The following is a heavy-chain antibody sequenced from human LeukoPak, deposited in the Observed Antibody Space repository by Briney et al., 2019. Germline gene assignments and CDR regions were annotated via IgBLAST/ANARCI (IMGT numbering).Heavy chain of an antibody. CDR2: ITSSGSTI. CDR1: GFTFSDYY. J-gene: IGHJ4*02. V-gene: IGHV3-11*01. Sequence: GFLRLSCAASGFTFSDYYMSWIRQAPGKGLEWISYITSSGSTIYYADSVKGRFTVSRDNAKNSLYLQMNTLRAEDTAVYYCATHIAEATALHYWGQGTLVTVSS. D-gene: IGHD6-13*01. CDR3: ATHIAEATALHY.